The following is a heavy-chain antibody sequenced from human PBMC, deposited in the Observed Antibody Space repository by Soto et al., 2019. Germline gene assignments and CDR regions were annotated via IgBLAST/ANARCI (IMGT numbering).Heavy chain of an antibody. CDR2: IYYSGST. CDR3: ARDDPRSGRWGL. CDR1: GGSISSYY. Sequence: QVQLQESGPGLVKPSETLSLTCTVSGGSISSYYWSWIRQPPGKGLEWIGYIYYSGSTNYNPSLKSRVTISVDTSKNQFSLKLSSVTAADTAVYYCARDDPRSGRWGLWGQGTLVTVSS. D-gene: IGHD2-21*02. J-gene: IGHJ4*02. V-gene: IGHV4-59*01.